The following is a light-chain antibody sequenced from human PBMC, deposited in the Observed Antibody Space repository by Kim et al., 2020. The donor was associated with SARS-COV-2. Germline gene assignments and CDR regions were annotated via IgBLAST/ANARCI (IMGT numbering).Light chain of an antibody. CDR2: AAS. CDR3: QQANSFPVT. Sequence: ASGGDRVTISGRASQEISTWLTWFQQKPGKSPKLLIYAASTLQSGVASRFSGSGSGTDFTLTISSLQPEDVATYYCQQANSFPVTFGQGTRLEIK. V-gene: IGKV1-12*01. CDR1: QEISTW. J-gene: IGKJ5*01.